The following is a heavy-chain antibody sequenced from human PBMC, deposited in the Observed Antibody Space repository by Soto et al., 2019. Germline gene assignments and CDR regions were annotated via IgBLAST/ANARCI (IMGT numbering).Heavy chain of an antibody. J-gene: IGHJ6*02. V-gene: IGHV1-69*13. CDR2: IIPIFGTA. CDR3: ARYGNDILTGYYIRPYGMDV. Sequence: AVKVSCKASGGTFSSYAISGVRQAPGQGLEWMGGIIPIFGTANYAQKFQGRVTITADESTSTAYMELSSLRSEDTAVYYCARYGNDILTGYYIRPYGMDVWGQGTTVTV. CDR1: GGTFSSYA. D-gene: IGHD3-9*01.